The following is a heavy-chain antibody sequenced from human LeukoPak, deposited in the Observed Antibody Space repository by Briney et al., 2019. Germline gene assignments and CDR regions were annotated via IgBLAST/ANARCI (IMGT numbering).Heavy chain of an antibody. J-gene: IGHJ4*02. V-gene: IGHV3-21*01. D-gene: IGHD3-10*01. CDR1: GFSFGSYS. CDR3: ARDRNYYGSGNYYLGDYFDY. CDR2: ISSSGISM. Sequence: PGGSLRLSCAASGFSFGSYSMNWVRQAPGKGLEWVSSISSSGISMYYAASVKGRFTISRDNAKNSLYLQMNSLRAEDTAVYYCARDRNYYGSGNYYLGDYFDYWGQGTLVTVSS.